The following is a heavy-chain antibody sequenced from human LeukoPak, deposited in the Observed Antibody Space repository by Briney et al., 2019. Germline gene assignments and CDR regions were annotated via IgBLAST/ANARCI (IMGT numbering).Heavy chain of an antibody. CDR1: GGSIRSSE. V-gene: IGHV4-4*07. Sequence: KPSETLSLTCTVSGGSIRSSEWSWIRQPAGKGLEWIGRIYTSGSTNYTPSLKSRVTMSVDTLKNQFALKLSSVTAADSAVYCCARALYEHWFDPWGQGTLVTVSS. CDR2: IYTSGST. CDR3: ARALYEHWFDP. D-gene: IGHD5/OR15-5a*01. J-gene: IGHJ5*02.